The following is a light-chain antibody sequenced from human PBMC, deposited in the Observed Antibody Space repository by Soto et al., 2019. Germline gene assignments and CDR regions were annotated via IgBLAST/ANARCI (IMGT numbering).Light chain of an antibody. Sequence: DIHMTQSPSTLSASVLDRVTITFRASQTISSWLAWYQQKPGKAPKLLIYAASTLESGVSSRFSGRGSGTEFTLTISSLQPEDFATYYCQQAHSFPLTFGGGTKVDIK. V-gene: IGKV1-5*01. CDR2: AAS. CDR1: QTISSW. J-gene: IGKJ4*01. CDR3: QQAHSFPLT.